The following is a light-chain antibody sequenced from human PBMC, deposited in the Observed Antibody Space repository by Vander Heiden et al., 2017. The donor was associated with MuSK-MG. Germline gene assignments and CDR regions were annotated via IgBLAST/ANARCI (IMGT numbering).Light chain of an antibody. CDR3: QQDDSTPLA. V-gene: IGKV4-1*01. Sequence: DIVMTQSPDSLAVSLGERATINCKSSQSVLYSSNNKNYLAWYQQKPGQPPKLLIYWASTRESGVPDRFSGSGSETDFTLPISSLQAEDVAVYYCQQDDSTPLAFGQGTKVEIK. CDR2: WAS. CDR1: QSVLYSSNNKNY. J-gene: IGKJ1*01.